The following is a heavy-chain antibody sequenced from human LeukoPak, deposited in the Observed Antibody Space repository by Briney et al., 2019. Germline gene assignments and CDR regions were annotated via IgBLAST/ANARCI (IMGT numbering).Heavy chain of an antibody. Sequence: PSETLSLTCTVSGGSISSSSYYWGWIRQPPGKGLEWIGSIYYSGSTYYNPSLKSRVTISVDTSKNQFSLKLSSVTAADTAVYYCARHPRVGYGSGNYYYYYYMDVWGKGTTVTVSS. CDR2: IYYSGST. CDR3: ARHPRVGYGSGNYYYYYYMDV. CDR1: GGSISSSSYY. D-gene: IGHD3-10*01. J-gene: IGHJ6*03. V-gene: IGHV4-39*01.